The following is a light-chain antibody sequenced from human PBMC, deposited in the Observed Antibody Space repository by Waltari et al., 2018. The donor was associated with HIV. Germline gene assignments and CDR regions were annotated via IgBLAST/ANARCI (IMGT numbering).Light chain of an antibody. Sequence: SSELTQDPAVSVALGQTVSITCQGDSLKNYSANWYHQKPGQAPVLVIYAKINRPSGIPDRLSGSGSGNTASLTITGAQAEDEGDYYCHSRDSSGNHLFGGGTKVTVL. CDR3: HSRDSSGNHL. J-gene: IGLJ2*01. CDR2: AKI. V-gene: IGLV3-19*01. CDR1: SLKNYS.